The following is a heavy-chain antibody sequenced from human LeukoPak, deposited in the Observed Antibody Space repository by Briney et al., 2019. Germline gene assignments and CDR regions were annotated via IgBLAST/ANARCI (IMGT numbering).Heavy chain of an antibody. CDR3: ARPEYGASDY. Sequence: GESLKISCKGSGYSFTNYWIGWVRQMPGKGLEWMGIIFPRTSETKYSPSFQGQVIISVGKSISTAYLQWNSLKASDTAMYFCARPEYGASDYWGQGTLVTVSS. V-gene: IGHV5-51*01. CDR1: GYSFTNYW. CDR2: IFPRTSET. D-gene: IGHD4-17*01. J-gene: IGHJ4*02.